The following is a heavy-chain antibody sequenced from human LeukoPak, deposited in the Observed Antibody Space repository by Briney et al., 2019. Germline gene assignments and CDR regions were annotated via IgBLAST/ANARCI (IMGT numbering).Heavy chain of an antibody. CDR1: GGSISSSNYY. D-gene: IGHD4-17*01. J-gene: IGHJ4*02. CDR2: IYYSGST. CDR3: ARQGDYGEYYFDY. V-gene: IGHV4-39*01. Sequence: PSETLSLTCTVSGGSISSSNYYWGWIRQPPGKGLEWIGNIYYSGSTYYNPSLKSRVTISVDTSKNQFSLKLSSVTAADTAVYYCARQGDYGEYYFDYWGQGTLVTVSS.